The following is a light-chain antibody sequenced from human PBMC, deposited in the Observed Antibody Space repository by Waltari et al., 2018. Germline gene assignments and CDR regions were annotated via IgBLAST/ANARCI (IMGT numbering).Light chain of an antibody. J-gene: IGLJ2*01. V-gene: IGLV1-44*01. CDR1: SSNIGSNA. CDR3: ATWDNSLNGPV. Sequence: QSVLSQPPSASGTPGQGVALACSGSSSNIGSNAVDWYQQFPGSAPKLLIYTNDQRPSGVPGRFSGSKSGTSASLAISGLQSEDEAHYYCATWDNSLNGPVFGGGTKLTVL. CDR2: TND.